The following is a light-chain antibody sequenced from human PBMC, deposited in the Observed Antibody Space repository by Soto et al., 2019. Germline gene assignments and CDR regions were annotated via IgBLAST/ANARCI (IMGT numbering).Light chain of an antibody. CDR3: QQYNNWPPIT. Sequence: EIVMTQSPASLSVSPVERAALSCMASQSVGRNLAWYQQKPGQAPRLLIYDASTRATGIPARFSGGGSGTEFTLSISSLQSEDFAVYYCQQYNNWPPITFGQGTRLEIK. J-gene: IGKJ5*01. V-gene: IGKV3-15*01. CDR2: DAS. CDR1: QSVGRN.